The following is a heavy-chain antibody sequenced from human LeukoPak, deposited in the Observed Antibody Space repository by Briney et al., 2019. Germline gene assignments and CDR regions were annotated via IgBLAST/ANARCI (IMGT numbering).Heavy chain of an antibody. J-gene: IGHJ4*02. D-gene: IGHD2-21*02. CDR3: ARAQTYGDSRLLLDY. CDR2: MNEYGGDI. CDR1: GFNFGGFS. V-gene: IGHV3-7*01. Sequence: GGSLRLSCAASGFNFGGFSMSWVRQAPGKGLEWVTHMNEYGGDIFYVDSVKDRFTISRDNAKNLLYLQMNSLRAEDTAVYFCARAQTYGDSRLLLDYWGQGTLVTVSS.